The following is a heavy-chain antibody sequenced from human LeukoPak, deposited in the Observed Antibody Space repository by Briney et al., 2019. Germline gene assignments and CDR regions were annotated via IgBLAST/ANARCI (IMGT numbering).Heavy chain of an antibody. V-gene: IGHV3-23*01. Sequence: GGSLRLSCAASGFTFSSYAMSWVRQAPGRGLEWVSAISGSGGSTYYADSVKGRFTISRDNSKNTLYLQMNSLRAEDTAVYYCAKDQSSGWYLYFDYWGQGTLVTVSS. D-gene: IGHD6-19*01. CDR1: GFTFSSYA. CDR3: AKDQSSGWYLYFDY. J-gene: IGHJ4*02. CDR2: ISGSGGST.